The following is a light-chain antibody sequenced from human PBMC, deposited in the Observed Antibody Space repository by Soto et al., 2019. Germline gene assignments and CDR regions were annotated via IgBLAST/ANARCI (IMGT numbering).Light chain of an antibody. CDR1: SSDVGGYNY. J-gene: IGLJ1*01. CDR3: TSYAGGNNV. CDR2: EVN. Sequence: ALTQPPSASGSPGQSVTISCTGTSSDVGGYNYVSWYQQHPGKVPKLMVYEVNKRPSGVPDRFSGSKSGNTASLTVAGLQAEDEADYYCTSYAGGNNVFGTGTQLTVL. V-gene: IGLV2-8*01.